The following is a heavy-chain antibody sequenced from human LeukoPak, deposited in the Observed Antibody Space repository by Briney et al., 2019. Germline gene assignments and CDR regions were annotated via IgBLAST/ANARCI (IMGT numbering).Heavy chain of an antibody. CDR2: TYYKSTWYN. CDR3: ARGTGWPQFDS. Sequence: SQTLSLTCAISGDSVSRNSIAWNWIRQSPSRGLEWLGRTYYKSTWYNDYAVSVKSRITISPDTSKNQFPLQLNSVTPEDTAVYYCARGTGWPQFDSWGQGTLVTVSS. V-gene: IGHV6-1*01. D-gene: IGHD6-19*01. CDR1: GDSVSRNSIA. J-gene: IGHJ4*02.